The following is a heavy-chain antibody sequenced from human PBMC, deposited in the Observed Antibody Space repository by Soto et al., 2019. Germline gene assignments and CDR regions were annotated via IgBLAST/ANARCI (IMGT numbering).Heavy chain of an antibody. V-gene: IGHV2-5*02. CDR1: GFSLSTSGVG. D-gene: IGHD7-27*01. CDR3: AHRGYMSGNWDQGYLDY. J-gene: IGHJ4*02. CDR2: IYWDDDK. Sequence: QITLKESGPPRVKPTQTLTLTCNFSGFSLSTSGVGVAWLRQPPGKALEWLAVIYWDDDKRYSPSLKNRLTIYKDTSKNQVVLTITSMDPADTATYFCAHRGYMSGNWDQGYLDYWGPGILIAVSS.